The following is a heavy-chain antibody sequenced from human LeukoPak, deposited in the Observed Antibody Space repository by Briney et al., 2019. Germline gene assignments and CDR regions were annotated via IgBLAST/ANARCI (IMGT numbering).Heavy chain of an antibody. CDR2: INHSGST. D-gene: IGHD2-2*02. J-gene: IGHJ6*02. CDR1: GGSFRGYY. V-gene: IGHV4-34*01. Sequence: SETLSLTCAVYGGSFRGYYWSWSRQPPGKGLEWIGEINHSGSTNYNPSLKSRVTISVDTSKNQFSLKLSSGTAADTAVYYCAARSPGYCSSTSCYRDYYYYGMDVWGQGTTVTIS. CDR3: AARSPGYCSSTSCYRDYYYYGMDV.